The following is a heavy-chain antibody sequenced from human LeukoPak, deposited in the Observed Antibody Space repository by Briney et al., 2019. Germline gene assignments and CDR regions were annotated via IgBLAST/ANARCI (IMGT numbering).Heavy chain of an antibody. CDR2: MTSDGNDK. CDR1: GSTFSSYT. Sequence: GGSLRLSCAASGSTFSSYTIHWVRQAPGKGLEWVAVMTSDGNDKHYAASVKGRFTISRDNSKTTVYLQMNSLRPDDTALYYCARVGHYDILTGYSPVEYYYYYMDVWGKGTTVTVSS. D-gene: IGHD3-9*01. J-gene: IGHJ6*03. CDR3: ARVGHYDILTGYSPVEYYYYYMDV. V-gene: IGHV3-30*04.